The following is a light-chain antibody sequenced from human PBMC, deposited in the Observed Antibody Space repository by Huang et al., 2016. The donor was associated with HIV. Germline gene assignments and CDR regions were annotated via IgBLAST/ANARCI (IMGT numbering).Light chain of an antibody. CDR3: QQYGDSPYT. J-gene: IGKJ2*01. Sequence: EIVLTQSPGTLSLSPGERATLSCRASQSVSSSYMAWYHQKPGQAPRLLIYGASSRAAGSPDRFSGGGSGTDFTLTISRLEPEDFAVYYCQQYGDSPYTFDQGTKLEIK. CDR2: GAS. CDR1: QSVSSSY. V-gene: IGKV3-20*01.